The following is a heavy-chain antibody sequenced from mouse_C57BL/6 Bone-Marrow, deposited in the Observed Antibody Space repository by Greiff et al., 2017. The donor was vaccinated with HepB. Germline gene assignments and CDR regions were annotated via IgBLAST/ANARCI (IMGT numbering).Heavy chain of an antibody. D-gene: IGHD2-1*01. CDR3: TRRGNYGMDY. J-gene: IGHJ4*01. CDR1: GYTFTDYE. CDR2: IDPETGGT. Sequence: VQLQQSGAELVRPGASVTLSCKAWGYTFTDYEMHWVKQTPVHGLEWIGAIDPETGGTAYNQKFKGKAILTADKSSSTAYMELRSLTSEDSAVYYCTRRGNYGMDYWGQGTSVTVSS. V-gene: IGHV1-15*01.